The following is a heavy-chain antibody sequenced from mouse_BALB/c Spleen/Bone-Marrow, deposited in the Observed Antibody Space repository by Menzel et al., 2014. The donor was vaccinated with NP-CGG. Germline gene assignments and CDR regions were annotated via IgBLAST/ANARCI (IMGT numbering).Heavy chain of an antibody. D-gene: IGHD2-10*02. V-gene: IGHV1-54*03. J-gene: IGHJ4*01. Sequence: VQLQQSGAELVRPGTSVKVSCKASGYAFTNYLIEWVKQRPGQGLEWIGVINPGSGGTNYNEEFKGKATLTADKSSSTANMQLSSLTSDDSAVYFCARSIAYYYGMDYWGQGTSVTVSS. CDR2: INPGSGGT. CDR3: ARSIAYYYGMDY. CDR1: GYAFTNYL.